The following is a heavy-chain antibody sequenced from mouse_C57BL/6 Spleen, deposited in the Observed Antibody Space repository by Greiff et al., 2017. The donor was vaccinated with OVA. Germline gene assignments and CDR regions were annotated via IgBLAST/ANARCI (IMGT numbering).Heavy chain of an antibody. CDR3: TRGVASYDGYYSYFGG. CDR2: IDPETGGT. J-gene: IGHJ2*01. D-gene: IGHD2-3*01. Sequence: QVQLQQSGAELVRPGASVTLSCKASGYTFTDYEMHWVKQTPVHGLEWIGAIDPETGGTAYNQKFKGKAILTADKSSGKAYMEVRSLTSEDSAVYYGTRGVASYDGYYSYFGGRGQATTLTVAS. V-gene: IGHV1-15*01. CDR1: GYTFTDYE.